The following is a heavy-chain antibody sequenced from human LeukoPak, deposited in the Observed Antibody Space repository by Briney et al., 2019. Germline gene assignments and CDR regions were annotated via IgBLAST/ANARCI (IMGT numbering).Heavy chain of an antibody. V-gene: IGHV4-39*01. Sequence: SETLSLTCSVSGDSVSRSDSYWDWIRQSPGKGLEWIGTIYYSGRTYYSPSLKSRVTMSVDPSNNQFSLNLRSVTAADTAVYYCATRRYYDGSGYLEWGQGTLLSVSS. CDR3: ATRRYYDGSGYLE. CDR1: GDSVSRSDSY. J-gene: IGHJ1*01. D-gene: IGHD3-22*01. CDR2: IYYSGRT.